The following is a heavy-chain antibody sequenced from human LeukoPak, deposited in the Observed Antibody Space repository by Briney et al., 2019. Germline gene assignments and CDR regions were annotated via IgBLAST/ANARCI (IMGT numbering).Heavy chain of an antibody. V-gene: IGHV3-21*01. Sequence: GGSLRLSCAASGFTFSSYWMTWVRQAPGKGLEWVSSISSSSSSYIYYADSVKGRFTISRDNAKNSLYLQMNSLRAEDTAVYYCARGLEWFGELSYPRTFDYWGQGTLVTVSS. J-gene: IGHJ4*02. CDR1: GFTFSSYW. CDR2: ISSSSSSYI. D-gene: IGHD3-10*01. CDR3: ARGLEWFGELSYPRTFDY.